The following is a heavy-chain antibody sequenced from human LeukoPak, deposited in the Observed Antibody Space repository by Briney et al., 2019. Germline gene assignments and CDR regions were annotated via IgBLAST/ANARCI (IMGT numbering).Heavy chain of an antibody. CDR1: VGSFSGYY. Sequence: NTSETLSLTCAVYVGSFSGYYWSWIRQPPGKELEWIGEINHSGSTNYNPSLKSRIIISVDTSKNQFSLKLSSVTAADTAVYYCARAPTRRPALHYFDYWGQGTLVTVSS. CDR3: ARAPTRRPALHYFDY. CDR2: INHSGST. J-gene: IGHJ4*02. V-gene: IGHV4-34*01. D-gene: IGHD2-15*01.